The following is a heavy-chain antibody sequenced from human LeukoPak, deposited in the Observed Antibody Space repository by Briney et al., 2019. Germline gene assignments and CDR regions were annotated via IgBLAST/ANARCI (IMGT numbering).Heavy chain of an antibody. CDR3: ARDPFDYSNFNWFDP. CDR1: GGSISSYY. J-gene: IGHJ5*02. CDR2: IYTSGST. V-gene: IGHV4-4*07. D-gene: IGHD4-11*01. Sequence: SETLSLTCTVSGGSISSYYWSWIRQPAGKGLEWIGRIYTSGSTNYNPSLKSRVTMSVDTSKNQFSLKLSSVTAADTAVYYCARDPFDYSNFNWFDPWGXGTLVTVSS.